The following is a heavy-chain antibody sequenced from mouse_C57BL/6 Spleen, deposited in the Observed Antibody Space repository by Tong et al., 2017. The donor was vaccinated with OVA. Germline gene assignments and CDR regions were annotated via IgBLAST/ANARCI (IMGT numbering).Heavy chain of an antibody. Sequence: VQLQQSGAELMKPGASVKISCKATGYTFSSYWIEWVKQRPGHGLEWIGEILPGSGSTNYNEKFKGKATFTADTSSNTAYRQRRRLTSEESAVYYWARKGYDWFAYWGQGTLVTVSA. V-gene: IGHV1-9*01. D-gene: IGHD2-2*01. CDR3: ARKGYDWFAY. CDR2: ILPGSGST. J-gene: IGHJ3*01. CDR1: GYTFSSYW.